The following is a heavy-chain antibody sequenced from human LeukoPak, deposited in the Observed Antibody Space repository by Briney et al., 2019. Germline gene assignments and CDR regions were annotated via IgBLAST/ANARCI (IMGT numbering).Heavy chain of an antibody. CDR1: GFTFSSYG. V-gene: IGHV3-30*18. D-gene: IGHD1-1*01. CDR3: AKDRPPWKHEGAFDI. J-gene: IGHJ3*02. Sequence: PGRSLRLSCAASGFTFSSYGMHWVRQAPGKGLEWVAVISYDGSNKYYADSVKGRFTISRDNSKNTLYLQMNSLRAEDTAVYYCAKDRPPWKHEGAFDIWGQGTIVTVSS. CDR2: ISYDGSNK.